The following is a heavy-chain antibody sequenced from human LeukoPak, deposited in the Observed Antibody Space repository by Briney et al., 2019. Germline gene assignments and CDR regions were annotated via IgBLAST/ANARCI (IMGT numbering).Heavy chain of an antibody. CDR1: GGSFSGYY. CDR2: INHSGST. CDR3: ARGFWGRRNYDFWSGYYRGYYFDY. V-gene: IGHV4-34*01. Sequence: SETLSLTCAVCGGSFSGYYWSWIRQPPGKGLEWIGEINHSGSTNYNPSLKSRVTISVDTSKNQFSLKLSSVTAADTAVYYCARGFWGRRNYDFWSGYYRGYYFDYWGQGTLVTVSS. J-gene: IGHJ4*02. D-gene: IGHD3-3*01.